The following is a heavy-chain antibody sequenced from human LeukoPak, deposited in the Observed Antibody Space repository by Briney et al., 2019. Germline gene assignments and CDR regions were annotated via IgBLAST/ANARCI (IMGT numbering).Heavy chain of an antibody. V-gene: IGHV2-5*01. Sequence: SGPTLVNPTQPLTLTCTFSGFSLSSSGVGVGWIRQPPGKALQWLALIYWNDDKHFNPSLKTRLTITKDTSKDQVVLTMTNLDPVDTATYYCAHGSSDYDFWSGYYWYSDYWGQGTLVTVSS. D-gene: IGHD3-3*01. J-gene: IGHJ4*02. CDR2: IYWNDDK. CDR1: GFSLSSSGVG. CDR3: AHGSSDYDFWSGYYWYSDY.